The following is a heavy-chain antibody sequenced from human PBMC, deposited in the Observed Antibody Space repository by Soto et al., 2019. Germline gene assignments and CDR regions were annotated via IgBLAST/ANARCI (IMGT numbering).Heavy chain of an antibody. D-gene: IGHD6-13*01. J-gene: IGHJ4*02. CDR1: GLGISALG. V-gene: IGHV3-23*01. Sequence: PWRFLRLPYTASGLGISALGMSWVSQAPGKGLEWVSAISGSGANTFYADSVKGRLTISRDNSKNKVYLQMNSLRAEDTAIYYCSRGIAESGTLTHDYWGQAALVTVSS. CDR2: ISGSGANT. CDR3: SRGIAESGTLTHDY.